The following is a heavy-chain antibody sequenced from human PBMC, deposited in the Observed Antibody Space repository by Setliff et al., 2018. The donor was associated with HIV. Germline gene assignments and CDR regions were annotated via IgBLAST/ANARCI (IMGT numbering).Heavy chain of an antibody. V-gene: IGHV3-72*01. CDR3: ARGYGSATYWAY. Sequence: GGSLRLSCAASGFTFSSYAMHWVRQAPGKGLEWVGRSRNKANNYFTEYAPSVRGRFTISRDDSKNSLYLQVNSLKTEDTAVYCCARGYGSATYWAYWGQGTLVTVS. J-gene: IGHJ4*02. D-gene: IGHD3-10*01. CDR1: GFTFSSYA. CDR2: SRNKANNYFT.